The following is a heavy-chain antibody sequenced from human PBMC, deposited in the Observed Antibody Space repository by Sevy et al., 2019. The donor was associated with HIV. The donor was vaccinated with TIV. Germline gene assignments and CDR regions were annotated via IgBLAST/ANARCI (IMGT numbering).Heavy chain of an antibody. CDR3: ARDPMDRDDAFDI. Sequence: GGSLRLSCAASGFTFSSYWMHWVRQAPGKGLVWVSRINSDGSSTSYADYVKGRFTISRDNAKNTLYLQMNSLRAEDTAGYYCARDPMDRDDAFDIWGQGTMVTVSS. CDR1: GFTFSSYW. J-gene: IGHJ3*02. CDR2: INSDGSST. V-gene: IGHV3-74*01.